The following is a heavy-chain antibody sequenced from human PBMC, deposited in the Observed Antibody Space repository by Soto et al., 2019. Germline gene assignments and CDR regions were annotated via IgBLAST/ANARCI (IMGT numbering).Heavy chain of an antibody. Sequence: QVQLVQSGAEVKKPGSSVKVSCKASGGAFSSNGITWVRQAPGQGLEWMGRILPVRSITNYAQNFQGRVTITADISTSTAYMELSGLRAVDTAVYYCANEILHTGCFQNWGQGTLVTVSS. CDR2: ILPVRSIT. V-gene: IGHV1-69*02. CDR1: GGAFSSNG. CDR3: ANEILHTGCFQN. J-gene: IGHJ1*01.